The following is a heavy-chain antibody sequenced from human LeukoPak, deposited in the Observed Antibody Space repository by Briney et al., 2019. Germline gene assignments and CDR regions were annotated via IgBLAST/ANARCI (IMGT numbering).Heavy chain of an antibody. CDR3: ARGGYSSSF. CDR2: IKHDGSEK. J-gene: IGHJ4*02. V-gene: IGHV3-7*01. CDR1: GFTFSSYW. Sequence: GGSLKLSCAASGFTFSSYWMNWVRQAPGKGLEWVANIKHDGSEKYYVDSVKGRFTISRDNAKNSLYLRMDSLRAEDAAVYYCARGGYSSSFGGQGTLVTVSS. D-gene: IGHD6-13*01.